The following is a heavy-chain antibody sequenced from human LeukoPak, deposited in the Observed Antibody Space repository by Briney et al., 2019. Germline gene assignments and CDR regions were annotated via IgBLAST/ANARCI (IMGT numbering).Heavy chain of an antibody. V-gene: IGHV4-4*07. J-gene: IGHJ3*02. D-gene: IGHD4-17*01. CDR3: TREYGFMTTVFHAFDI. CDR1: GNSFGDYY. Sequence: SETLSLTCTVSGNSFGDYYWSWIRQPAGKGLEWIGRIYTSGSTTYNPSLKSRVTMSVDTSKSQFSLNLMSVTAADTAIYYCTREYGFMTTVFHAFDIWGQGTMVTVSS. CDR2: IYTSGST.